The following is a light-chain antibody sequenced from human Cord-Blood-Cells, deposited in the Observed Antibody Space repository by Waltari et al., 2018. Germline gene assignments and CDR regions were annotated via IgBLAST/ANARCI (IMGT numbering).Light chain of an antibody. CDR2: QDS. V-gene: IGLV3-1*01. CDR3: QAGGSRPACG. CDR1: KLGDKY. J-gene: IGLJ1*01. Sequence: SYELTQPPSVSVSPGQTASITCSGDKLGDKYACWYQQKPGQSPVLVIYQDSKRPSGVPGAFPCSKSGKPGNLAISGTQAMDEADYYRQAGGSRPACGLGTGTKVTVL.